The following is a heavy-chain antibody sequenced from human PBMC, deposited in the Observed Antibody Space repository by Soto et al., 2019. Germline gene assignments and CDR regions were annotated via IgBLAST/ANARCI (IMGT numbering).Heavy chain of an antibody. D-gene: IGHD2-15*01. CDR2: INPYNGNT. V-gene: IGHV1-18*01. CDR1: GFTFAIYG. J-gene: IGHJ6*02. CDR3: GRVVAAAPVYYGMDV. Sequence: QVQLVQSGAEVKKPGASVKVSCKASGFTFAIYGITWVRQAPGQGLEWMGWINPYNGNTNYAQKFQGRVTMTTDTSTSTGYMELRSLRSDDTAVYYCGRVVAAAPVYYGMDVWGQGTTVTVSS.